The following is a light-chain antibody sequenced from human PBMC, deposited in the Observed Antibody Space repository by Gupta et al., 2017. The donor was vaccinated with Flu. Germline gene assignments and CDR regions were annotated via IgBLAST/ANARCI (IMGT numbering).Light chain of an antibody. Sequence: DVVLTHSPLSLPVTRGQPASISCRSSQSLVYSDGDSYVSWFHQRPGQPPRRLIYKASNRDSGVPDRISGSGSGTDFTLKISRVEAEDVGVYYCMHSTRWPWTFGQGTKVEI. J-gene: IGKJ1*01. V-gene: IGKV2-30*01. CDR1: QSLVYSDGDSY. CDR3: MHSTRWPWT. CDR2: KAS.